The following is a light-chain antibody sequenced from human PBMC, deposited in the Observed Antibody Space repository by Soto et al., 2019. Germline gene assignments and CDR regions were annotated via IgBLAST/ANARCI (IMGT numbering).Light chain of an antibody. Sequence: PGEGVTLSCRASQSVSSSYLTWYQQKPGQAPRLLIYGASTRATGIPARFSGRGSGTDFTLTISSLQPEDFAVYYCQQDYNLPVTFGPGTKVDI. CDR1: QSVSSSY. J-gene: IGKJ3*01. CDR2: GAS. CDR3: QQDYNLPVT. V-gene: IGKV3D-7*01.